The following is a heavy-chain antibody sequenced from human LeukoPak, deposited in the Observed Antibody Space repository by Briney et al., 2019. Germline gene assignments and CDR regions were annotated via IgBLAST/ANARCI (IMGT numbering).Heavy chain of an antibody. Sequence: GGSLRLSCAASGFIFSSYSMSWVRQAPGKGLEWVSVITGSGGNTYYADSVKGRFTISKDNSKNSVYLQMSSLRVDDTAVYYCAKAASSSWPSYYYGMDVWGQGTTVTVSS. D-gene: IGHD6-13*01. CDR2: ITGSGGNT. CDR1: GFIFSSYS. V-gene: IGHV3-23*01. CDR3: AKAASSSWPSYYYGMDV. J-gene: IGHJ6*02.